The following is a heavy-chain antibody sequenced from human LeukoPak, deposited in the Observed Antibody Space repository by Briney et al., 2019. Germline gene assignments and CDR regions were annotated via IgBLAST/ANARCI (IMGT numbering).Heavy chain of an antibody. CDR3: ARTYYYDSSGSLLFDY. D-gene: IGHD3-22*01. J-gene: IGHJ4*02. Sequence: SETLSLTCTVSGGSISSYYWSWIRQPPGKGLEWIGYIYYSGSTNYNPSLKSRVTISVDTSKNQFSLKLSSVTAADTAVYYCARTYYYDSSGSLLFDYWGQGTLVTVSS. V-gene: IGHV4-59*01. CDR2: IYYSGST. CDR1: GGSISSYY.